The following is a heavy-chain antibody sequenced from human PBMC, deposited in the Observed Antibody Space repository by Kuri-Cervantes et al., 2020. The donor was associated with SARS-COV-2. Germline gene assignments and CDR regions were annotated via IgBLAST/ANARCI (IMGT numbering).Heavy chain of an antibody. J-gene: IGHJ6*03. CDR1: GGSINSDH. Sequence: SETLSLTCTVSGGSINSDHWTWIRQPPGKGLEWIGRIYYSGSTYYNPSLKSRVTISVDTSKNQFSLKLGSVTAADTAVYYCGSISCTSSSCYYSYYYMEVWGKGTMVTVSS. CDR2: IYYSGST. V-gene: IGHV4-59*05. D-gene: IGHD2-2*01. CDR3: GSISCTSSSCYYSYYYMEV.